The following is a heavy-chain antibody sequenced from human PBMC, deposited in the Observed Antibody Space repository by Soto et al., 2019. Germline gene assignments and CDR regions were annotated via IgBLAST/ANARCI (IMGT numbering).Heavy chain of an antibody. CDR3: ARGGSGGSCYFPCYCYYGMDV. D-gene: IGHD2-15*01. J-gene: IGHJ6*02. CDR2: INPNSGGT. CDR1: GYTFTGCY. Sequence: GASGKVSCEASGYTFTGCYMHWVRHAPGQGLEWMGWINPNSGGTNYAQKSQSRVTRTRDTSISTAYMELSRLRSDDTAVYYCARGGSGGSCYFPCYCYYGMDVWGQGTTVAVSS. V-gene: IGHV1-2*02.